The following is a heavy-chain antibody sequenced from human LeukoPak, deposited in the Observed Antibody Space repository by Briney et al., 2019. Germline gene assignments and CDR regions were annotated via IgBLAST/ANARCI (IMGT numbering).Heavy chain of an antibody. J-gene: IGHJ3*02. V-gene: IGHV4-39*07. CDR2: IYYSGST. CDR1: GSSISSSSYY. Sequence: SETLSLTCTVSGSSISSSSYYWGWIRQPPGKGLEWIGSIYYSGSTYYNPSLKSRVTISVDTSKNQFSLKLSSVTAADTAVYYCARDHRGAFDIWGQGTMVTVSS. CDR3: ARDHRGAFDI.